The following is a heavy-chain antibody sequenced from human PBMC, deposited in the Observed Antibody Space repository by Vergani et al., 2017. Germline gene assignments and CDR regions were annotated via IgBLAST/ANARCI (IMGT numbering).Heavy chain of an antibody. D-gene: IGHD3-16*01. CDR3: ASGKYYSDSTSHFRGRYFDV. CDR2: IYNSGNG. Sequence: QMQLQESGPGLVKASETLSLTCTVSGDSIISRSYYWGWIRQPPGKGLEWIGSIYNSGNGDPSSFLKRRGTISADTSKNQFSLRLTSVTAADTAVYYCASGKYYSDSTSHFRGRYFDVWGRGTLVTVPS. V-gene: IGHV4-39*01. J-gene: IGHJ2*01. CDR1: GDSIISRSYY.